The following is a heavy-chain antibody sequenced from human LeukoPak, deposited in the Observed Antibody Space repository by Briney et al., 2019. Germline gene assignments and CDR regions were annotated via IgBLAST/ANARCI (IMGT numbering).Heavy chain of an antibody. CDR2: IYHSGST. V-gene: IGHV4-30-2*01. Sequence: PSETLSLTCAVSGGSISSGGYSCSWIRQPPGKGLEWIGYIYHSGSTYYNPSLKSRVTISVDRSKNQFSLKLSSVTAADTAVYYCARDGGANWGYLNRYFDLWGRGTLVTVSS. D-gene: IGHD7-27*01. J-gene: IGHJ2*01. CDR1: GGSISSGGYS. CDR3: ARDGGANWGYLNRYFDL.